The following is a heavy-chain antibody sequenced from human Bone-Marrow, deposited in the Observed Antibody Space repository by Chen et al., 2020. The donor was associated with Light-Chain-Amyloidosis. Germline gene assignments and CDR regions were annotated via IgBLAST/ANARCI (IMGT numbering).Heavy chain of an antibody. CDR2: ISGDGGNT. V-gene: IGHV3-43*02. J-gene: IGHJ5*02. D-gene: IGHD1-7*01. Sequence: EVQLVESGGGVVQPGGSLRLSCAASGFTFDDYAMHWVRQAPGKGLEWVSLISGDGGNTYYADSVKGRFTISRDNNKNSLYLQMNSLRTEDTALYYCAKDGNWNYHWFDPWGQGTLVTVSS. CDR3: AKDGNWNYHWFDP. CDR1: GFTFDDYA.